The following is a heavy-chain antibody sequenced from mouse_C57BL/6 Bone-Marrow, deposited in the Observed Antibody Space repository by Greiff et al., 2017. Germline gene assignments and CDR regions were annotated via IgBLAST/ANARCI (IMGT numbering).Heavy chain of an antibody. D-gene: IGHD1-1*01. J-gene: IGHJ3*01. CDR1: GYTFTGYW. Sequence: QVQLQQSGAELMKPGASVKLSCKATGYTFTGYWIEWVKQRPGHGLEWIGEILPGSGSTNYNEKFKGKATITADTSSNTAYMQLSSLTTEDSAVYYCTRPGYYYGNSPFADRGQGTLVTVSA. CDR2: ILPGSGST. V-gene: IGHV1-9*01. CDR3: TRPGYYYGNSPFAD.